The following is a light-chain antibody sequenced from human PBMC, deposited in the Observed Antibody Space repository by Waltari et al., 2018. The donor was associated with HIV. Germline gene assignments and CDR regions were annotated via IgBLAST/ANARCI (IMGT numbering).Light chain of an antibody. J-gene: IGLJ1*01. V-gene: IGLV2-14*01. CDR1: SNDVGRYAY. CDR2: EVT. Sequence: QSALTQPASVSGSPGPSITISCTGTSNDVGRYAYFSWYQHHPGKAPKLVIYEVTNRPSGISNRFSGSKSGNTASLTISGLQAEDEADYYCSSYVVNSTPYVFGSGTKVTVL. CDR3: SSYVVNSTPYV.